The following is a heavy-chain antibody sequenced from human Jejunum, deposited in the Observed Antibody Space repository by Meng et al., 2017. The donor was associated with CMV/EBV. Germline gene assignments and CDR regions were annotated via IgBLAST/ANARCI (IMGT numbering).Heavy chain of an antibody. CDR2: IDGSGTS. Sequence: WTWIRQQRGKGLEWVGWIDGSGTSKENPSLKRRSGMSLDTSKNQYYLHLTSVTAADKDIYYCARGPRSGYCDNARGYGGDYFDSWGQGTLVTVSS. CDR3: ARGPRSGYCDNARGYGGDYFDS. V-gene: IGHV4-30-4*07. D-gene: IGHD2-2*01. J-gene: IGHJ4*02.